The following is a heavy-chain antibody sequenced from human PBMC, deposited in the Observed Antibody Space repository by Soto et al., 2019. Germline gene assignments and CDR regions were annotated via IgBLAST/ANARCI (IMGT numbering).Heavy chain of an antibody. CDR2: ISYDGSKK. CDR1: GFTFSSYT. V-gene: IGHV3-30-3*01. CDR3: ARGAGIAVAGTSFEY. Sequence: QVQLVESGGGVVQPGRSLRLSCAASGFTFSSYTMHWVRQAPGKGLEWVAAISYDGSKKYYADSVKGRFTISRDNSKNTLYVQMNSLRGEDTAVYYCARGAGIAVAGTSFEYWGQGTLVTVSS. D-gene: IGHD6-19*01. J-gene: IGHJ4*02.